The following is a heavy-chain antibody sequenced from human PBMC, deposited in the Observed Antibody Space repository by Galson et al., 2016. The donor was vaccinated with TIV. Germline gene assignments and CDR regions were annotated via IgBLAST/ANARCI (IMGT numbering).Heavy chain of an antibody. V-gene: IGHV3-23*01. D-gene: IGHD5-12*01. CDR1: GFTFSSYA. CDR3: AKETSSGFSGYGYIDY. Sequence: SLRLSCAASGFTFSSYAMSWVRQAPGKGLEWVSAISGSGGSTYYADSVKGRFTLSRDNSKSTLYLQMNSLRADDTAIYYCAKETSSGFSGYGYIDYWGQGTLVTVSS. J-gene: IGHJ4*02. CDR2: ISGSGGST.